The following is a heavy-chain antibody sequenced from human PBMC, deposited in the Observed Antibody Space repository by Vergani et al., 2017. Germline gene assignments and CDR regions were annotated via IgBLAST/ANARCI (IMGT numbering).Heavy chain of an antibody. CDR2: IYYSGST. CDR3: ARHLGWDYYDSSGYEIDY. V-gene: IGHV4-39*01. D-gene: IGHD3-22*01. J-gene: IGHJ4*02. Sequence: QLQLQESGPGLVKPSQTLSLTCTVSGGSISSGDYYWGWIRQPPGKGLEWIGSIYYSGSTYYNPSLKSRVTISVDTSKNQFSLKLSSVTAADTAVYYCARHLGWDYYDSSGYEIDYGGQGTLVTVSS. CDR1: GGSISSGDYY.